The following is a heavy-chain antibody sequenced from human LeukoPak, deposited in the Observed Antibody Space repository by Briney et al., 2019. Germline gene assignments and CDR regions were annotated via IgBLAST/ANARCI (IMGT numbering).Heavy chain of an antibody. J-gene: IGHJ4*02. CDR3: ARGTLGNYGDYDFDY. Sequence: PGGSLRLSCAASGFTFSSYSMNWFRQAPGKGLEWVSSISSSSSYIYYADSVKGRFTTSRDNAKNSLSLQMNSLRAEDTAVYYCARGTLGNYGDYDFDYWGQGTLVTVSS. D-gene: IGHD4-17*01. CDR2: ISSSSSYI. V-gene: IGHV3-21*01. CDR1: GFTFSSYS.